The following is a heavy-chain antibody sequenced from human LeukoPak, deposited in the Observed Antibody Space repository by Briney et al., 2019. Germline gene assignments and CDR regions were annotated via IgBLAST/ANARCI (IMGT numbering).Heavy chain of an antibody. D-gene: IGHD3-10*01. V-gene: IGHV4-34*01. CDR3: ARRRYYGSGSLNWFDP. CDR1: GGSFSGYY. J-gene: IGHJ5*02. Sequence: PSETLSLTCAVYGGSFSGYYWSWIRQPPGKGLEWIGEINHSGSTNYNPSLKSRVTISVDTSKNQFSLKLSSVTAADTAVYYCARRRYYGSGSLNWFDPWGQGTLVTVSS. CDR2: INHSGST.